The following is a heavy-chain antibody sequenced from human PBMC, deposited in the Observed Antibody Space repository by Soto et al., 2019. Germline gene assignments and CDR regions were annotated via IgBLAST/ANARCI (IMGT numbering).Heavy chain of an antibody. Sequence: EVQLVESGGGLVQPGGSLRLSCATSGFTFSSYEMNWVRQAPGKGLERVSYISSSGSTIYYADSVKGRFTIARDNAKNALYLQMNSLRAEDTAVYYCAVPPYYYDSSAYSYWGQGTLVTVSS. CDR3: AVPPYYYDSSAYSY. CDR1: GFTFSSYE. D-gene: IGHD3-22*01. CDR2: ISSSGSTI. J-gene: IGHJ4*02. V-gene: IGHV3-48*03.